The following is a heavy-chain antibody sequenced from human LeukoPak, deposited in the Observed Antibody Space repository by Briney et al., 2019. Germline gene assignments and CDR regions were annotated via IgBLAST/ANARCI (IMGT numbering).Heavy chain of an antibody. V-gene: IGHV4-34*01. D-gene: IGHD3-3*01. CDR2: INHSGST. CDR1: GVSFSGYY. CDR3: ARGPGYTIFGVVKNYYGMDV. Sequence: SETLSLTCAVYGVSFSGYYWSWIRQPPGKGLEWIGEINHSGSTNYNPSLKSRVTISVDTSKNQFSLKLSSVTAADTAVYYCARGPGYTIFGVVKNYYGMDVWGQGTTVTVSS. J-gene: IGHJ6*02.